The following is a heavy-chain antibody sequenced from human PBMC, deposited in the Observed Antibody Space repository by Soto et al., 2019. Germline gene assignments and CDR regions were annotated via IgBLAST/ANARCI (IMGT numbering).Heavy chain of an antibody. J-gene: IGHJ4*02. CDR1: GVTFISYA. D-gene: IGHD5-18*01. Sequence: GGSLRLSCAASGVTFISYARSWVRQAPGKGLEWVSRLNYDGSSTHYADSVKGRFTISRDNTKNTLYLQMSSLRAEDTAIYYCVRSSSGCLDYWGQGAVVTVSS. CDR2: LNYDGSST. V-gene: IGHV3-74*01. CDR3: VRSSSGCLDY.